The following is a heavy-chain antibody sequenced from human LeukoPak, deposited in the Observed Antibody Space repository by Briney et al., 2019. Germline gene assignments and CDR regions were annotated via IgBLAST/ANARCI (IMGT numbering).Heavy chain of an antibody. CDR1: GGSISSGGYY. J-gene: IGHJ4*02. V-gene: IGHV4-30-2*01. D-gene: IGHD1-14*01. Sequence: PSETLSLTCSVSGGSISSGGYYWSWIRQPPGKGLEWIGYIYHSGSTYYNPSLKSRVTMSVDRSKNQFSLKLSSVTAADTAVYYCARGYETLPIDWGQGTLVTVSS. CDR3: ARGYETLPID. CDR2: IYHSGST.